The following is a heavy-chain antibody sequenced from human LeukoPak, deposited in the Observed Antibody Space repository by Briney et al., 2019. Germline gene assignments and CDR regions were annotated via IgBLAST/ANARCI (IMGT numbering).Heavy chain of an antibody. J-gene: IGHJ3*02. V-gene: IGHV3-48*03. CDR1: GFTFSSYQ. Sequence: PGGSLRLSCAASGFTFSSYQMTWVRQAPGKGLQWVSYITSTGTTIHYADSVKGRFTISRDNANNSLFLQMNSLRAEDTAVYYCARIYSSGRGNDALDIWGQGTTVTVSS. CDR3: ARIYSSGRGNDALDI. CDR2: ITSTGTTI. D-gene: IGHD6-19*01.